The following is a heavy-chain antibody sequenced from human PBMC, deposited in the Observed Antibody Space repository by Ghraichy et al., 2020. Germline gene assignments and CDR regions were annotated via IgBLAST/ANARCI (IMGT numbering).Heavy chain of an antibody. V-gene: IGHV3-7*01. J-gene: IGHJ4*02. D-gene: IGHD6-19*01. CDR1: GFTFSGYW. CDR3: ARDLGSGWYFDY. Sequence: ETLSLTCAASGFTFSGYWMSWVRQAPGKGLEWVANIKKDGSEKYYVDSVKGRFTISRDNAKNSLYLQMNSLRAEDMAVYYCARDLGSGWYFDYWGQGTLVTVSS. CDR2: IKKDGSEK.